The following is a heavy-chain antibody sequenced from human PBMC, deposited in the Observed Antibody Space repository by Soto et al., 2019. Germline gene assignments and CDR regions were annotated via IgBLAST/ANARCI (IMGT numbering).Heavy chain of an antibody. CDR2: ISGSGGST. D-gene: IGHD3-3*01. CDR1: GFTFSSYA. Sequence: EVQLLESGGGLVQPGGSLRLSCAASGFTFSSYAMSWVRQAQGKGLEWVSAISGSGGSTYYADSVKGRFTISRDNSTNAFYLEIDRLSDEDTAVYYCGKTRTAGYYDFGSDTNLMDYWGQVTLVNVSS. V-gene: IGHV3-23*01. J-gene: IGHJ4*02. CDR3: GKTRTAGYYDFGSDTNLMDY.